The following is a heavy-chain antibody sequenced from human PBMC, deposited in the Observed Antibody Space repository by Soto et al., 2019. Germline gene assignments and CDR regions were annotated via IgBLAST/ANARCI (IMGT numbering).Heavy chain of an antibody. CDR1: GFTFSSYN. D-gene: IGHD3-16*01. J-gene: IGHJ5*02. CDR2: ISSSSRTI. Sequence: EVQLVESGGGLVQPGGSLRLSCAASGFTFSSYNMNWVRQAPGKGLEWVSYISSSSRTIYYADSVKGRFTISRDNAKNSLYLQMNSLRAEDTAVYYGASHTHYDPAADPPWRQGTLVTVSS. CDR3: ASHTHYDPAADPP. V-gene: IGHV3-48*01.